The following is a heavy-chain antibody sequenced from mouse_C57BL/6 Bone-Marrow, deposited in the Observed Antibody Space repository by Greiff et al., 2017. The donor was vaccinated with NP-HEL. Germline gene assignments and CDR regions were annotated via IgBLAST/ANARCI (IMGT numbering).Heavy chain of an antibody. CDR1: GYTFTSYW. CDR3: SRLRQKEDYFEG. V-gene: IGHV1-52*01. J-gene: IGHJ2*01. Sequence: QVQLQQPGAELVRPGSSVKLSCKASGYTFTSYWMHWVKQRPIQGLEWIGNIDPSDSETHYNQKFKDKATLTVDKSSSTAYMQLSSLTSEDSAVYYFSRLRQKEDYFEGWGKGTTLTVAS. CDR2: IDPSDSET. D-gene: IGHD2-12*01.